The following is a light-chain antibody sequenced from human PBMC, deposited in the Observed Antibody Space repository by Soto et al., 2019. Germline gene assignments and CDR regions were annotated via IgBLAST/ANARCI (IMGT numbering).Light chain of an antibody. Sequence: HSVLTQPPSASGTPGQRVTISCSGSSSNIGINYVYWYQQLPGTAPKLLIYRNNQRPSGVPDRFYGSKSGTSASLAISGLRSEDEADYYCAAWDDSLSSPVFGGGTKVTVL. CDR3: AAWDDSLSSPV. CDR1: SSNIGINY. V-gene: IGLV1-47*01. J-gene: IGLJ3*02. CDR2: RNN.